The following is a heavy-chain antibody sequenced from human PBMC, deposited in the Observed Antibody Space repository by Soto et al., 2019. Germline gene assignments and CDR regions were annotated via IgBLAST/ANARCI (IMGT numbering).Heavy chain of an antibody. CDR2: IKTDASDT. Sequence: GGSLRLSCAASGFTLSSYWMYWVRQAPGKGLVWVSRIKTDASDTAYADSVRGRFTISRDNAKNTLFLQMNSLRVEDTAVYYCVRFSGMDVWGQGTTVTVSS. CDR3: VRFSGMDV. J-gene: IGHJ6*02. CDR1: GFTLSSYW. V-gene: IGHV3-74*01.